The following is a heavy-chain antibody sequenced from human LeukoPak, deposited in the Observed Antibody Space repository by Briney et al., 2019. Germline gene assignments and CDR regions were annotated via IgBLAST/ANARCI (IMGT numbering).Heavy chain of an antibody. J-gene: IGHJ4*02. V-gene: IGHV4-34*01. CDR3: ARGVSDQN. CDR2: ISHSGST. CDR1: GFTASSNY. Sequence: KPGGSLRLSCAASGFTASSNYMSWIRQSPGKGLEWIGEISHSGSTYYNPSLKSRVTISLDTSKNQFSLKLTSVTAADTAVYYCARGVSDQNWGQGTLVTVSS.